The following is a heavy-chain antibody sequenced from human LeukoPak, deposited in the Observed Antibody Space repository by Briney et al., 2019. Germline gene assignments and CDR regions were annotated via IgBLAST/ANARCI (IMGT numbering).Heavy chain of an antibody. Sequence: GGSLRLSCAASGFTFSSYAMHWVRQAPGKGLEWVAVISYDGSNKYYADSVKGRFTISRDNSKNTLYLQMNSLKTEDTAVYYCTRHADDLLWLVFDYWGQGTLVTVSS. V-gene: IGHV3-30-3*01. CDR3: TRHADDLLWLVFDY. D-gene: IGHD2-21*01. CDR2: ISYDGSNK. J-gene: IGHJ4*02. CDR1: GFTFSSYA.